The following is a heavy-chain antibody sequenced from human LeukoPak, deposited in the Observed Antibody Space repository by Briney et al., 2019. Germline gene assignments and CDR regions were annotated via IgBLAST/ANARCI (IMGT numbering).Heavy chain of an antibody. D-gene: IGHD3-10*01. V-gene: IGHV1-8*01. CDR3: ARGLRAWGVIFRRDYYYYYYMDV. Sequence: GASVKVSCKASGYTFTSYDINWVRQATGQGLEWMGWMNPNSGNTGYAQKFQGRVTMTRNTSISTAYMELSSLRSEDTAVYYCARGLRAWGVIFRRDYYYYYYMDVWGKGTTVTVSS. J-gene: IGHJ6*03. CDR2: MNPNSGNT. CDR1: GYTFTSYD.